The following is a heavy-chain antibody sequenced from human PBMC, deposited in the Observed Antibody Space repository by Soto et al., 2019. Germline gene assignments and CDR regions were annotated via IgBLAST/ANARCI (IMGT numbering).Heavy chain of an antibody. D-gene: IGHD6-19*01. Sequence: GGSLRLSCAASGFSFGTFVMTWFRQAPGGGLEWVASITDSGYTASYAETVEGRFTVSRDNSKNKLHLQMNDLRAEDTATYYCAKNGQWLATPPEAWGQGTLVTVSS. J-gene: IGHJ4*02. V-gene: IGHV3-23*01. CDR1: GFSFGTFV. CDR3: AKNGQWLATPPEA. CDR2: ITDSGYTA.